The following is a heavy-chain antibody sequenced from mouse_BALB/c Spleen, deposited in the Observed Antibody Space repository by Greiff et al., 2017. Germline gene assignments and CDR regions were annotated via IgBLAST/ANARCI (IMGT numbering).Heavy chain of an antibody. Sequence: DVKLVESGGGLVKPGGSLKLSCAASGFTFSDYYMYWVRQTPEKRLEWVATISDGGSYTYYPDSVKGRFTISRDNAKNNLYLQMSSLKSEDTAMYYCARDHYYGYGGFAYWGQGTLVTVSA. V-gene: IGHV5-4*02. CDR1: GFTFSDYY. CDR2: ISDGGSYT. CDR3: ARDHYYGYGGFAY. D-gene: IGHD1-2*01. J-gene: IGHJ3*01.